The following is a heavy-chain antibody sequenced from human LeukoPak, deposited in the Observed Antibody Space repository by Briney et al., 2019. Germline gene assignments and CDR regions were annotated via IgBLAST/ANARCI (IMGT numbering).Heavy chain of an antibody. CDR2: ISYDGSNK. D-gene: IGHD3-16*02. Sequence: GGSLRLSCAASGFTFSSYAMHWVRQAPGKGLEWVAVISYDGSNKYYADSVKGRFTISRDNSKNTLYLQMNSLRAEDTAVYYCARGDYVWGSYRYPIDYWGQGALVTVSS. V-gene: IGHV3-30-3*01. CDR1: GFTFSSYA. J-gene: IGHJ4*02. CDR3: ARGDYVWGSYRYPIDY.